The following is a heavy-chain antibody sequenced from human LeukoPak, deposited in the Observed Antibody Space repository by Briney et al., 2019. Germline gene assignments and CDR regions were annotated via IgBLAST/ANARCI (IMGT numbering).Heavy chain of an antibody. V-gene: IGHV3-23*01. CDR3: AKRRYDSSGHFDS. J-gene: IGHJ4*02. D-gene: IGHD3-22*01. CDR1: GFTVSDYS. CDR2: ISGSGSYT. Sequence: GRSLRLSCAASGFTVSDYSMSWVRQAPGKGLEWVSAISGSGSYTDYADSVKGRFTISKDNSKNTLYMRMSSLRAEDTAVYYCAKRRYDSSGHFDSWGQGTLVTVSS.